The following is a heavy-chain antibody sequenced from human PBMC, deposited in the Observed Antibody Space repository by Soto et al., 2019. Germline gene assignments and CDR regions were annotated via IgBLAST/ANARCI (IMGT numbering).Heavy chain of an antibody. CDR3: ASSVVVVVAAKSQH. CDR1: GGSISSSNW. CDR2: IYHSGST. Sequence: QVQLQESGPGLVKPSGTLSLTCAVSGGSISSSNWWSLVRQPPGKGLEWIGVIYHSGSTNYNPSLKRRVTISVDKSKNQFSLKLSSVTAADTAVYYCASSVVVVVAAKSQHWGQGTLVTVSS. V-gene: IGHV4-4*02. D-gene: IGHD2-15*01. J-gene: IGHJ1*01.